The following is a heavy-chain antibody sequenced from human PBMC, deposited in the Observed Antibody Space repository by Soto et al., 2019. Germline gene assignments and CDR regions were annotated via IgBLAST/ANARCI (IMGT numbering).Heavy chain of an antibody. V-gene: IGHV4-34*01. J-gene: IGHJ6*02. CDR1: GGSFSGYY. D-gene: IGHD3-3*01. CDR3: ARNYNYDFWSGYYYYYGMDV. Sequence: SETLSLTCAVYGGSFSGYYWSWIRQPPGKELEWIGEINHSGSTNYNPSLKSRVTISVDTSKNQFSLKLSSVTAADTAVYYCARNYNYDFWSGYYYYYGMDVWGQGTTVTVSS. CDR2: INHSGST.